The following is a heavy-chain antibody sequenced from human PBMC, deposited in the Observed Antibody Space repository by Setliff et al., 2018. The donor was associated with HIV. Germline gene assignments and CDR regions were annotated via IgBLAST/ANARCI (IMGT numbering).Heavy chain of an antibody. J-gene: IGHJ4*02. D-gene: IGHD3-16*01. CDR1: GGSISSDSYY. CDR3: ARRPGGITRARLDN. V-gene: IGHV4-61*02. Sequence: SETLSLTCTVSGGSISSDSYYWSWIRQPAGKGLEWIGRIYTSGSSNYNPSLKSRFTMSIDTSKNQFSLLLSSVTAADTAMYFCARRPGGITRARLDNWGQGTLVTVSS. CDR2: IYTSGSS.